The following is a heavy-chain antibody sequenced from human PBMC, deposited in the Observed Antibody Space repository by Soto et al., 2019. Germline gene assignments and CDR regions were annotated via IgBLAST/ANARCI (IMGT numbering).Heavy chain of an antibody. D-gene: IGHD3-16*01. CDR2: IKPSSGGT. J-gene: IGHJ6*02. V-gene: IGHV1-2*02. CDR1: GNTFSDHF. CDR3: ARDRQGLATFDGMVA. Sequence: QVQLVQSGAEVKKPGASVKVSCKVSGNTFSDHFLHWVRQAPGQGPEWMGWIKPSSGGTHYAQKFKGRVTFTSDASITTAYMELSSLTSDDAAVYFCARDRQGLATFDGMVAWGQGTTVTVSS.